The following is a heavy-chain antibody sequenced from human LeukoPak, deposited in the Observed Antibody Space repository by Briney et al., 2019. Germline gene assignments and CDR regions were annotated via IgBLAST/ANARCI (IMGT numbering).Heavy chain of an antibody. V-gene: IGHV3-53*01. CDR1: VFTDSRSY. J-gene: IGHJ4*02. D-gene: IGHD5-12*01. Sequence: SGGSLRLSCAASVFTDSRSYMNWVRQAPGKGLEWVSIINSGGNTYYADSVKGRFTISRDNSKNTLYLQMNNLRAEDTAIYYCERHNRRDYDFFDFWGQGTLVTVSS. CDR2: INSGGNT. CDR3: ERHNRRDYDFFDF.